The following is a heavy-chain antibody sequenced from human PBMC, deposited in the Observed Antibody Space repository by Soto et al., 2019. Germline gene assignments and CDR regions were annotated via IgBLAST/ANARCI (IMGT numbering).Heavy chain of an antibody. V-gene: IGHV1-3*01. CDR1: GYTFTSYA. Sequence: QVQLVQSGAEVKKPGASVKVSCKASGYTFTSYAMHWVRKAPGQRLEWMGWINAGNGNTKYSQKFQGRVTIIRDTAASTAYMELSSLRSEDTAVYYCASRQVVAGTNDYYYGMDVWGQGTTVTVSS. CDR2: INAGNGNT. CDR3: ASRQVVAGTNDYYYGMDV. D-gene: IGHD6-19*01. J-gene: IGHJ6*02.